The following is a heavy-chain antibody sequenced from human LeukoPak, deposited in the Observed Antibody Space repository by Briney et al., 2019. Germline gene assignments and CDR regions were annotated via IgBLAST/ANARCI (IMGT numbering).Heavy chain of an antibody. CDR1: GFIFRNYG. D-gene: IGHD6-13*01. CDR2: LSSDSRNK. V-gene: IGHV3-30*18. J-gene: IGHJ3*02. Sequence: PGGSLRLSCAASGFIFRNYGMHWVRQAPGKGLEWVAVLSSDSRNKYYADSVKGRFTISRDNAKNSLYLQMNSLRAEDTALYYCAKDTEAAVRGAFDIWGQGTMVTVSS. CDR3: AKDTEAAVRGAFDI.